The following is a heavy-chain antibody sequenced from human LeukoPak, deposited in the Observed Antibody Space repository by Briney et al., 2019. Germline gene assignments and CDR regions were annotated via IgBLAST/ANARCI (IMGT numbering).Heavy chain of an antibody. CDR2: VNHSGST. J-gene: IGHJ6*03. D-gene: IGHD1-14*01. CDR3: ARGLSGIIVRTYMDV. CDR1: GGSFNDYY. V-gene: IGHV4-34*01. Sequence: PSETLSLTCAVYGGSFNDYYWSWIRQPPGKGLEWLGEVNHSGSTHYNPSLKSRVTISVDTSKNQFSLKLNFVTAADTAVYYCARGLSGIIVRTYMDVWGKGTTVTVSS.